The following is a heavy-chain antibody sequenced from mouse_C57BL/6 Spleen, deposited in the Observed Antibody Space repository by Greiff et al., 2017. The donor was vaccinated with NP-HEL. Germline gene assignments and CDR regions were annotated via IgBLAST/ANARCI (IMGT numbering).Heavy chain of an antibody. V-gene: IGHV1-42*01. Sequence: VQLKESGPELVKPGASVKISCKASGYSFTGYYMNWVKQSPEKSLEWIGEINPSTGGTTYNQKFKAKATLTVDKSSSTAYMQLKSLTSEDSAVYYCARLHYYGSSYAMDYWGQGTSVTVSS. D-gene: IGHD1-1*01. J-gene: IGHJ4*01. CDR3: ARLHYYGSSYAMDY. CDR1: GYSFTGYY. CDR2: INPSTGGT.